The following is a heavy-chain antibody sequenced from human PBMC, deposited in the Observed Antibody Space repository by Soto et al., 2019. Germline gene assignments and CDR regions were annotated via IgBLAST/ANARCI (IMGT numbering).Heavy chain of an antibody. CDR1: GFTVRSND. CDR3: VREYCAGGACSDAFDL. Sequence: GGSLRLSCAVSGFTVRSNDMRWVRQDPGKGLEWVSVIYSCGTTYYADSVKGRFTISRDNAKNSLYLQMKSLRSEDTAVYFCVREYCAGGACSDAFDLWGQGTLVTVSS. J-gene: IGHJ3*01. V-gene: IGHV3-66*03. CDR2: IYSCGTT. D-gene: IGHD2-21*01.